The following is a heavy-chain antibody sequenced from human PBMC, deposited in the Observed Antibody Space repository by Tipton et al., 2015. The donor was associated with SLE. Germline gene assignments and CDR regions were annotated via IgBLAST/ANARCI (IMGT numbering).Heavy chain of an antibody. CDR1: GFTFSTYA. D-gene: IGHD3/OR15-3a*01. CDR3: AKGCVDFWTGYTAIDN. J-gene: IGHJ4*02. CDR2: IIGSGDKT. Sequence: GSLRLSCAASGFTFSTYAMTWVRQAPGKGLEWVSGIIGSGDKTYYGDSVRGRFTISRDNSKNTLYLQINNLRAEDTAVYYCAKGCVDFWTGYTAIDNWGQGTLVTVSS. V-gene: IGHV3-23*01.